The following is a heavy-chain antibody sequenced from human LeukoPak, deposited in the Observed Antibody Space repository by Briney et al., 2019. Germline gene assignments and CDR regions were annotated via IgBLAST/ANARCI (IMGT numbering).Heavy chain of an antibody. J-gene: IGHJ4*02. Sequence: GGSLRLSCAASGFTFSDHYMDWVRQAPGKGLEWVSYISSGSNTIYNADSVKGRFTISRDNSKNTLYLQMNNLKTEDTAVYYCAKVFQIGDRHYFDYWGQGTLVTVSS. CDR2: ISSGSNTI. CDR1: GFTFSDHY. D-gene: IGHD3-16*01. V-gene: IGHV3-48*01. CDR3: AKVFQIGDRHYFDY.